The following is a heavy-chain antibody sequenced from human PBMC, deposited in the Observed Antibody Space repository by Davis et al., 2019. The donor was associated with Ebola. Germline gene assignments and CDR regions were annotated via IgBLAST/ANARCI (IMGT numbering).Heavy chain of an antibody. V-gene: IGHV4-30-2*01. CDR3: ASAGYTYGFDY. Sequence: MPSETLSLTCGVSGVSISTAGYTWSWVRQPPGKGLEWIGYIYHSGSTYYNPSLKSRVTISVDRSKNQFSLKLSSVTAADTAVYYCASAGYTYGFDYWGQGTLVTVSS. CDR2: IYHSGST. D-gene: IGHD5-18*01. J-gene: IGHJ4*02. CDR1: GVSISTAGYT.